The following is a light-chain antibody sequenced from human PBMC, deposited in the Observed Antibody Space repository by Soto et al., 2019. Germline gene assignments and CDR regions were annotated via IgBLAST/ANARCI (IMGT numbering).Light chain of an antibody. CDR1: RSLLYSDGNTY. V-gene: IGKV2-30*01. CDR2: KVS. J-gene: IGKJ1*01. Sequence: DVVMTQSPLSLPVTLGQPASISCRSSRSLLYSDGNTYLNWFQQRPGQPPRRLIYKVSNRDSGVPDRFSGSGSGTDFTLKISKVEAEDVGLYYCMQGVFWPPGRAFGQGTKLEIK. CDR3: MQGVFWPPGRA.